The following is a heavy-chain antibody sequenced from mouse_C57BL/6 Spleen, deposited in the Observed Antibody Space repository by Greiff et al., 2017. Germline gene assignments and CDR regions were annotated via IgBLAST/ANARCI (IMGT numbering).Heavy chain of an antibody. CDR3: ARHITTVVAHYAMDY. CDR2: IDPSDSYT. V-gene: IGHV1-69*01. J-gene: IGHJ4*01. D-gene: IGHD1-1*01. CDR1: GYTFTSYW. Sequence: QVQLQQPGAELVMPGASVKLSCKASGYTFTSYWMHWVKQRPGQGLEWIGEIDPSDSYTNYNQKFKGKSTLTVDKSSSTASMQVRSQTSEASAVYYCARHITTVVAHYAMDYWGQGTSVTGSS.